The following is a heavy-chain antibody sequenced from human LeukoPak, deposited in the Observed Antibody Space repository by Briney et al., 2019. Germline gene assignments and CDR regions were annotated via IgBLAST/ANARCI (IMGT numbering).Heavy chain of an antibody. CDR1: GGSFSGYY. CDR3: ARGPRITMIVVVFDY. V-gene: IGHV4-34*01. D-gene: IGHD3-22*01. J-gene: IGHJ4*02. Sequence: SSETLSLTCAVYGGSFSGYYWSWIRQPPGKGLEWIGEINHSGSTNYNPSLKSRATISVDTSKNQFSLKLSSVTAADTAVYYCARGPRITMIVVVFDYWGQGTLVTVSS. CDR2: INHSGST.